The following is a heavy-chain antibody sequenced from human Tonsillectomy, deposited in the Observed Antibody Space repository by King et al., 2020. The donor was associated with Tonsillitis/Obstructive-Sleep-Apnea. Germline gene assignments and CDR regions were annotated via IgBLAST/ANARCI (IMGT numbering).Heavy chain of an antibody. CDR2: IKSKTDGGTT. CDR3: NTTGVYYYDSSPHDV. V-gene: IGHV3-15*01. J-gene: IGHJ6*04. D-gene: IGHD3-22*01. Sequence: VQLVESGGGLVKPGGSLRLSCAASGFTFSNAWMSWVRQAPGKGLEWVGRIKSKTDGGTTDYAAPVKGRFTISRDDSKNTLYLQMNSMKTEDTAVYYCNTTGVYYYDSSPHDVWGKGTTVTVSS. CDR1: GFTFSNAW.